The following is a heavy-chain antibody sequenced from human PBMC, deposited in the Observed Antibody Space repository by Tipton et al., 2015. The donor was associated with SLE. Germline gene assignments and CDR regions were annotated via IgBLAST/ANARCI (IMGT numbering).Heavy chain of an antibody. D-gene: IGHD6-13*01. CDR2: INHSGST. CDR1: GGSFSGYY. J-gene: IGHJ4*02. CDR3: ARLNAAAGTHFDY. Sequence: TLSLTCAVYGGSFSGYYWSWIRQPPGKGLEWIGEINHSGSTNYNPSLKSRVTISVDTSKNQFSLKLSSVTAADTAVYYCARLNAAAGTHFDYGGQGTLVTVSS. V-gene: IGHV4-34*01.